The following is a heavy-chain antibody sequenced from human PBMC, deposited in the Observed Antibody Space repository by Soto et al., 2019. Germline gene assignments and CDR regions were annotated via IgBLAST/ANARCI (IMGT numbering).Heavy chain of an antibody. V-gene: IGHV3-23*01. Sequence: GGSLRLSCAVSGFTFNIYAMNWVRQAPGKGLEWVSTIIGSGDNTYYADSVKGRFSISRDNSKHTLYLQMNNLRAEDTAVYYCAIGPRSLDYWGQGTLVTVSS. CDR2: IIGSGDNT. CDR3: AIGPRSLDY. J-gene: IGHJ4*02. CDR1: GFTFNIYA.